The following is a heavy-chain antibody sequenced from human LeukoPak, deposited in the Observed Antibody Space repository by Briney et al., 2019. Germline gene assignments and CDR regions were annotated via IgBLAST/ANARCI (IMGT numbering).Heavy chain of an antibody. CDR1: GYTFTSYG. D-gene: IGHD5-18*01. CDR3: AGVDTAMVETYYYYYMDV. CDR2: ISAYNGNT. V-gene: IGHV1-18*01. Sequence: ASVKVSCKASGYTFTSYGISWVRQAPGQGLEWMGWISAYNGNTNYAQKLQGRVTMTTDTSTSTAYMELRSLRSDDTAEYYCAGVDTAMVETYYYYYMDVWGKGTTVTVSS. J-gene: IGHJ6*03.